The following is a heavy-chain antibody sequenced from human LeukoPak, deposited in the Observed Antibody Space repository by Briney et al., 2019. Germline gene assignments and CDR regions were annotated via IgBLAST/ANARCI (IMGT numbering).Heavy chain of an antibody. Sequence: SETLPLTCTVSGGSITNTTYYWGWIRQPPGKGLEWIGSIYYSGNTYYNPSLKSRLTISIDTSKNQFSLTLTSVTAADTAVYYCAKMTPHGGSVLWGQGSLVTVSS. V-gene: IGHV4-39*07. J-gene: IGHJ4*02. D-gene: IGHD4-23*01. CDR2: IYYSGNT. CDR3: AKMTPHGGSVL. CDR1: GGSITNTTYY.